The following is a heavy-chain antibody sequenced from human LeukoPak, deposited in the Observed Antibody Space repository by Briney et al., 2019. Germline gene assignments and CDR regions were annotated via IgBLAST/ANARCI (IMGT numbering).Heavy chain of an antibody. CDR2: LYPGDSDS. CDR3: ARASRDGYNQNFDY. Sequence: NHGESLKISCKAYGYSFFSNYWIAWVRQMSGKGLEWMGILYPGDSDSRYSPSFQGQVTIPADRSISTAYLHWSSLKVSDTAMYYCARASRDGYNQNFDYWGQGTLVTVSS. CDR1: GYSFFSNYW. V-gene: IGHV5-51*01. D-gene: IGHD5-24*01. J-gene: IGHJ4*02.